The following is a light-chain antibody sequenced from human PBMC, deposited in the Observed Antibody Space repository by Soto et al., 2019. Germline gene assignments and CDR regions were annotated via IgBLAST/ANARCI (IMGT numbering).Light chain of an antibody. CDR3: ATWDDSRTGV. J-gene: IGLJ1*01. Sequence: VLPQPPSASGTPGQRITISCSVTTSNIESHTVNWYQQVPGTAPKLLINTNNQRPSGVPDRFSGSKSGASASLAINGLQSEDEATYYCATWDDSRTGVFGTGTKVTVL. CDR1: TSNIESHT. V-gene: IGLV1-44*01. CDR2: TNN.